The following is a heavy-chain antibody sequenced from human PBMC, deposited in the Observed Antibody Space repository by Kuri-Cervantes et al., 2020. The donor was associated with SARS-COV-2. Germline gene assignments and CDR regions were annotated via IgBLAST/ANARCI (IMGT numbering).Heavy chain of an antibody. CDR2: MNPNSGNT. D-gene: IGHD3-3*01. Sequence: ASVKVSCKASGGAFSSYPLSWVRQAPGQGLEWMGWMNPNSGNTGYAQKFQGRVTITRNTSISTAYMELSSLRSEDTAVYYCARAHAYDFWSGYSHWYFDLWGRGTLVTVSS. CDR3: ARAHAYDFWSGYSHWYFDL. J-gene: IGHJ2*01. CDR1: GGAFSSYP. V-gene: IGHV1-8*03.